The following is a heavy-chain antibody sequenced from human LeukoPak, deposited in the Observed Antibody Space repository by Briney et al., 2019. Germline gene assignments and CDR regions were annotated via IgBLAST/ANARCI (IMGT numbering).Heavy chain of an antibody. D-gene: IGHD3-22*01. V-gene: IGHV4-4*07. CDR1: GGSINSYF. Sequence: SETLSLTCTVSGGSINSYFWNWIRQPAGKGLEWIGRIYSSGTTDYSPSLKSRVILAVDTAKKQLSLRLNSVTAADTAVYYCARATESSANTAFDTWGQGTMVTVSS. CDR2: IYSSGTT. CDR3: ARATESSANTAFDT. J-gene: IGHJ3*02.